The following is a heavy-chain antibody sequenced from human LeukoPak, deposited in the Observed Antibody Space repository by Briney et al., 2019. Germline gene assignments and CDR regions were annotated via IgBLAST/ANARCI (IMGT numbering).Heavy chain of an antibody. Sequence: SETLSLTCTVSGGSISSYYWSWIRQPAGKGLEWIGRIYTSGSTNYNPSLKSRVTMSVDTSKNQFSLKLSSVTAADTAVYYCARDSTAVAGTGQGYYYGMDVWGQGTTVTVSS. CDR1: GGSISSYY. D-gene: IGHD6-19*01. CDR3: ARDSTAVAGTGQGYYYGMDV. V-gene: IGHV4-4*07. CDR2: IYTSGST. J-gene: IGHJ6*02.